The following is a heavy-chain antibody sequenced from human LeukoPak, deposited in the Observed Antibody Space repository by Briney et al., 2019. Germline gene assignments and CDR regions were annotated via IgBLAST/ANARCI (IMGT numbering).Heavy chain of an antibody. Sequence: PSETLSLTCTVSGGSISSYYWSWIRQPPGKGLEWIGYIYYSGSTNYNPSLKSRVTISVDTSKNQFSLKLSSVTAADTAVYYCARADSSSWYVYFQHWGQGTLVTVSS. CDR3: ARADSSSWYVYFQH. J-gene: IGHJ1*01. D-gene: IGHD6-13*01. V-gene: IGHV4-59*12. CDR1: GGSISSYY. CDR2: IYYSGST.